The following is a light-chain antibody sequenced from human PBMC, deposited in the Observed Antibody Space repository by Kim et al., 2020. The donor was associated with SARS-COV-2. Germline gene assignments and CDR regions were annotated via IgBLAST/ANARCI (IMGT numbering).Light chain of an antibody. CDR3: QSSDNSATPWWV. J-gene: IGLJ3*02. V-gene: IGLV3-25*03. CDR1: ALSNQY. Sequence: SYELTQPPSVSVSPGQTARITCSGDALSNQYAYWYQQKPGQAPLLVIYKDGERPSGIPERFSASSSGTIVTLTISGVLPEDEADYYCQSSDNSATPWWVFGGGTQLTVL. CDR2: KDG.